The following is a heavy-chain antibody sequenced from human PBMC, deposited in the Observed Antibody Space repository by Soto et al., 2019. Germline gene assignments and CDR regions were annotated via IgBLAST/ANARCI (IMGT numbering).Heavy chain of an antibody. V-gene: IGHV1-69*01. D-gene: IGHD2-21*02. CDR1: GGTFNNHA. Sequence: QVQLVQSGAEVKQPGSSVKVSCRTSGGTFNNHALTWLRQAPGQGLEWMGRIIPMFGTTYTSQKFQGRVAISADETTSTRELSSVRSEDTAVYFCARCDVCYPGGDDAFDMWGQGTTVIVSS. CDR3: ARCDVCYPGGDDAFDM. J-gene: IGHJ3*02. CDR2: IIPMFGTT.